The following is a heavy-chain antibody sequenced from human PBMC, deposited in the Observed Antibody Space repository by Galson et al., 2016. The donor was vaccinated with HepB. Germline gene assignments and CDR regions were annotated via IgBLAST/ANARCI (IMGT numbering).Heavy chain of an antibody. Sequence: SETLSLTCTVSGASVTNTNWWTWVRQPPGKGPEWIGEIYDSENINYNPSLKSRVTLSIDASKNQCSLTVNSVTAADTAVYFCAREPVPGPGVYLDFWGQGALGAVSS. D-gene: IGHD6-19*01. CDR3: AREPVPGPGVYLDF. V-gene: IGHV4-4*02. CDR2: IYDSENI. CDR1: GASVTNTNW. J-gene: IGHJ4*02.